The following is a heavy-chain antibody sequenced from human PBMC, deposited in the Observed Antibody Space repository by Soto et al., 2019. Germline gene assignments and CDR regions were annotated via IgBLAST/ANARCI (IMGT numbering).Heavy chain of an antibody. D-gene: IGHD3-22*01. Sequence: QVQLVESGGGVVQPGRSLRLSCAASGFTFSSYAMHWVRQAPGKGLEWVAVISHDGSNKYYADSVKGRFTISRDNSKNTLYLQMNSLRAEDTAVYYCVRAIGTEKDYYYYGMDIWGQGTTVTVSS. CDR3: VRAIGTEKDYYYYGMDI. V-gene: IGHV3-30-3*01. J-gene: IGHJ6*02. CDR1: GFTFSSYA. CDR2: ISHDGSNK.